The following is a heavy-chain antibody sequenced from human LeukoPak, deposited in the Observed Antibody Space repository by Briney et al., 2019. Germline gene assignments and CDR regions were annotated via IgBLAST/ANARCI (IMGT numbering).Heavy chain of an antibody. Sequence: PGGSLRLSCAASGFTFSSYAMHWVRQAPGKGLEWVAVISYDGSNKYYADSVKGRFTISRDNSKNTLYLQMNSLRAEDTAVYARDFHGVAVAVDYWGQGTLVTVSS. CDR1: GFTFSSYA. V-gene: IGHV3-30*04. J-gene: IGHJ4*02. D-gene: IGHD6-19*01. CDR2: ISYDGSNK. CDR3: DFHGVAVAVDY.